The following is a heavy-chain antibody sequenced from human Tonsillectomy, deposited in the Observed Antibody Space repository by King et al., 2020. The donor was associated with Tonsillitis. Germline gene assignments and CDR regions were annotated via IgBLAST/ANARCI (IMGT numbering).Heavy chain of an antibody. CDR3: ARVSDDRGWRDYFDY. D-gene: IGHD6-19*01. CDR1: GYSISSGYY. Sequence: VQLQESGPGLVKPSETLSLTCAVSGYSISSGYYWGWIRQPPGKGLEWIGSIYHSGSTYYNPSLKSRVTISVDTSKNQFSLKLSSVTAADTAVYYCARVSDDRGWRDYFDYWGQGTLVTVSS. CDR2: IYHSGST. J-gene: IGHJ4*02. V-gene: IGHV4-38-2*01.